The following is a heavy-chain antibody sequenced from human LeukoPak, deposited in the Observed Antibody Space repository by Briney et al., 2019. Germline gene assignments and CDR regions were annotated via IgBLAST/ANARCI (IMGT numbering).Heavy chain of an antibody. J-gene: IGHJ4*02. CDR2: IYTSGST. V-gene: IGHV4-4*09. Sequence: SETLSLTCTDSGGSISSYYWSWIRQPPGKGLEWIGYIYTSGSTNYNPSLKSRVTISVDTSKNQFSLKPSSVTAADTAVYYCARGHYDILTGYYPYYWGQGTLVTVSS. CDR1: GGSISSYY. CDR3: ARGHYDILTGYYPYY. D-gene: IGHD3-9*01.